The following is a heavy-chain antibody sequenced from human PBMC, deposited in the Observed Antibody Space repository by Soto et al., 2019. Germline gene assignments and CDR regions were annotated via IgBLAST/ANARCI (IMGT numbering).Heavy chain of an antibody. CDR3: ARCSGSYAAYYFEY. Sequence: SGCNCTDFGGRCVRKKTGKGLEWMGIIYPGDSDTRYSPSFQGQVTISADKSISTAYLQWSSLKASDTAMFYRARCSGSYAAYYFEYWGQGTLVTGSS. D-gene: IGHD3-10*02. J-gene: IGHJ4*02. CDR2: IYPGDSDT. CDR1: GCNCTDFG. V-gene: IGHV5-51*01.